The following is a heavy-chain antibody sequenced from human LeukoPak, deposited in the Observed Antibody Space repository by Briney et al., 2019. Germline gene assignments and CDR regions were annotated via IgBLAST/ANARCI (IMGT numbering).Heavy chain of an antibody. D-gene: IGHD2-21*01. V-gene: IGHV1-46*01. J-gene: IGHJ3*02. CDR1: GYTFTSSH. Sequence: ASVKVSCKASGYTFTSSHFHWARQAPGQGLEWMGIINPNDGSTTYAQKFQGRVTITADESTSTAYMELSSLRSEDTAVYYCARAPSLLPGDAFDIWGQGTMVTVSS. CDR3: ARAPSLLPGDAFDI. CDR2: INPNDGST.